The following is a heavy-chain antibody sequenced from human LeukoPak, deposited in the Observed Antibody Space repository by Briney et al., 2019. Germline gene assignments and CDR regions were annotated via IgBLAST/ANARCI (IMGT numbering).Heavy chain of an antibody. CDR1: GGSISSGSYY. D-gene: IGHD3-9*01. CDR2: IYTSGST. CDR3: ARIRHDILTGNNWFDP. J-gene: IGHJ5*02. Sequence: SETLSLTCTVSGGSISSGSYYWSWIRQPAGKGLEWIGRIYTSGSTNYNPSLKSRVTISVDTSKNQFSLKLSSVTAADTAVYYCARIRHDILTGNNWFDPWGQGTLVTVSS. V-gene: IGHV4-61*02.